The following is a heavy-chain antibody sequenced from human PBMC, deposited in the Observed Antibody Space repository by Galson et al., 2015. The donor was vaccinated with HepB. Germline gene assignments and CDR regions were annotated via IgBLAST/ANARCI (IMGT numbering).Heavy chain of an antibody. CDR1: GFTFSSYA. Sequence: SLRLSCAASGFTFSSYAMSWVRQAPGKGLEWVSTISGSGGSTHYADSVKGRFTVSRDNLKNMQYLQMNSLRAEEMAVYYCAKGAGSGSYLAHVDYWGQGTLVTVSS. D-gene: IGHD1-26*01. CDR2: ISGSGGST. V-gene: IGHV3-23*01. J-gene: IGHJ4*02. CDR3: AKGAGSGSYLAHVDY.